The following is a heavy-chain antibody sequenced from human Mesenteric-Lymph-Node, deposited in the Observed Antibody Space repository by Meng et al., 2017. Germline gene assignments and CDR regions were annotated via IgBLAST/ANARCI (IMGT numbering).Heavy chain of an antibody. CDR2: MNPNSGNT. D-gene: IGHD1-26*01. CDR3: ARDWYSSYYYYYGMDV. Sequence: ASVKVSCKASGYTFTSYDINWVRQATGQGLEWMGWMNPNSGNTGYAQKFQGRVTITRNTSIRTAYMELSSLRSEDTAVYYCARDWYSSYYYYYGMDVWGQGTTVTVSS. V-gene: IGHV1-8*03. J-gene: IGHJ6*02. CDR1: GYTFTSYD.